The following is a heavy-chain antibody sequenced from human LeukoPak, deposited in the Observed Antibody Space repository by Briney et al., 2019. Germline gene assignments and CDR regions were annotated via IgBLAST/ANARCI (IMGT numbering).Heavy chain of an antibody. Sequence: PTGGSLRLSCAASGFTFSSYAMSWDRQAPGKGLEWVSAISGSGGSTYYADSVKGRFTISRDNSKNTLYLQMNSLRAEDTAVYYCAGGEGRYESFDYWGEGTLVTVSS. CDR1: GFTFSSYA. J-gene: IGHJ4*02. CDR2: ISGSGGST. V-gene: IGHV3-23*01. D-gene: IGHD5-12*01. CDR3: AGGEGRYESFDY.